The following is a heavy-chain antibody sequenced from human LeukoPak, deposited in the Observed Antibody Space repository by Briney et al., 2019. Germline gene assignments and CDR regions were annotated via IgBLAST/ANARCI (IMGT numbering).Heavy chain of an antibody. CDR1: GFTFSSYS. CDR2: ISSSSSYI. CDR3: ARNYDFWSGYYTTNYYYMDV. D-gene: IGHD3-3*01. Sequence: PGGSLRLSCAASGFTFSSYSMNWVRQAPGKGLEWVSSISSSSSYIYYADSVKGRFTISRDNAKNSLYLQMNSLRAEDTAVYYCARNYDFWSGYYTTNYYYMDVWGKGTTVTVSS. J-gene: IGHJ6*03. V-gene: IGHV3-21*01.